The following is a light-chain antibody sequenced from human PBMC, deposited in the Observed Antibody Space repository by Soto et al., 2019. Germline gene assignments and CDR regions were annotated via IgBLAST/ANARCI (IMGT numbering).Light chain of an antibody. J-gene: IGLJ1*01. Sequence: QSVLTQPPSASGTPGQRVTISCSGSSSNVGSNTVSWFQQLPGTAPKPLIYTNNQRPSGVPDRFSGSKSATSASLAISGLQSEEEADYYCAAWDDSLNGHVFGTGTKVTVL. V-gene: IGLV1-44*01. CDR2: TNN. CDR3: AAWDDSLNGHV. CDR1: SSNVGSNT.